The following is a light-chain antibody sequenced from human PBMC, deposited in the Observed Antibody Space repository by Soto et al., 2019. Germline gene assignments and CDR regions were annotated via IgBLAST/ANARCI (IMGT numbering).Light chain of an antibody. Sequence: DIQMTQSPSTLSASVGDRVTITCRASQSINNWLAWYQQKPGKAPNLLIYKASNLESGVPSRFSGSGSEIEFTLTISSLQPDDFATYYCQQYNNYPWTFGQGTKVEI. V-gene: IGKV1-5*03. J-gene: IGKJ1*01. CDR2: KAS. CDR1: QSINNW. CDR3: QQYNNYPWT.